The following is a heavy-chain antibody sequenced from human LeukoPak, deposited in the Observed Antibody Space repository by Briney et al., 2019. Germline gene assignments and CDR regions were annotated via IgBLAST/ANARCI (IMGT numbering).Heavy chain of an antibody. CDR2: ISYDGSNK. CDR1: GFTFSSYG. J-gene: IGHJ4*02. Sequence: GGSLRLSCAASGFTFSSYGMHWVRQAPGKGLEWVAVISYDGSNKYYADSVKGRFTISRDNSKNTPYLQMNSLRAEDTAVYYCARGQAVALFDYWGQGTLVTVSS. D-gene: IGHD6-19*01. V-gene: IGHV3-30*03. CDR3: ARGQAVALFDY.